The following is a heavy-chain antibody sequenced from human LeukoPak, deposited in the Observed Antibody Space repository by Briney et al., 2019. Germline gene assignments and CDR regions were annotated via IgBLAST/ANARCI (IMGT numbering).Heavy chain of an antibody. Sequence: PGGSLRLSCAAFGFTFNRYAMSWVRQAPGKGLEWVSGISSSGGSTYYADSVKGRFTISRDNSNNTLYLQVSSLRAEDTAVYYCATLNSVYDAFDIWGQGTMVTVSS. D-gene: IGHD5/OR15-5a*01. J-gene: IGHJ3*02. V-gene: IGHV3-23*01. CDR3: ATLNSVYDAFDI. CDR2: ISSSGGST. CDR1: GFTFNRYA.